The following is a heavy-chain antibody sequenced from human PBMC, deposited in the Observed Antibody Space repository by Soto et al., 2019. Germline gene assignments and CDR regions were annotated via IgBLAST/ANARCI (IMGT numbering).Heavy chain of an antibody. Sequence: PGGSLRLSCAASGFTVSSNYMSWVRQAPGKGLEWVSVIYSGGSTYYADSVKGRFTISRDNSKNTLYLQMNSLRAEDTAVYYCARMYFTYYFDYWGQGTLVTVSS. CDR3: ARMYFTYYFDY. CDR2: IYSGGST. D-gene: IGHD3-9*01. V-gene: IGHV3-53*01. CDR1: GFTVSSNY. J-gene: IGHJ4*02.